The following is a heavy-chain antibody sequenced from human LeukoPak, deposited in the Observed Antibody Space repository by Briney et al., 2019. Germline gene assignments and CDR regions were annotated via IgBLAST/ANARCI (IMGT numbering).Heavy chain of an antibody. CDR3: ARGNYYDSSGYHANFDY. J-gene: IGHJ4*02. V-gene: IGHV1-2*02. CDR1: GYTFTGYY. Sequence: GASVKVSCKASGYTFTGYYMHWVRQAPGQGLEWMGWINPNSGGTNYAQKFQGRVTMTRDTSISTAYMELSRLRSDDTAVYYCARGNYYDSSGYHANFDYWGQGTLVTVSS. D-gene: IGHD3-22*01. CDR2: INPNSGGT.